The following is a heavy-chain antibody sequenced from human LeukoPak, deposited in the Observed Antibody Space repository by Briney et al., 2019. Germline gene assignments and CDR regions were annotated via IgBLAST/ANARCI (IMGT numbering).Heavy chain of an antibody. CDR2: IYHSGKT. CDR1: GYSISSGYY. Sequence: SETLSLTCAVSGYSISSGYYWGWIRQPPGKGLEWIGSIYHSGKTYYNPPLKSRVTISVDTSKNQLSLTLGSVTAADTAVYYCARGPWYYDGSGYLDYWGQGTLVTVSS. V-gene: IGHV4-38-2*01. D-gene: IGHD3-22*01. J-gene: IGHJ4*02. CDR3: ARGPWYYDGSGYLDY.